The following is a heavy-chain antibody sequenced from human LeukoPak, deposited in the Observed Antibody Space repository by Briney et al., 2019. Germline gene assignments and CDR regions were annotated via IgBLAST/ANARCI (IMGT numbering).Heavy chain of an antibody. CDR1: GYTFTSYD. D-gene: IGHD3-16*01. Sequence: ASVKVSCKASGYTFTSYDINWVRQAAGQGLEWMGWMNHNSGNTGYAQKFQGRVTMTRNTSISTAYMELSSLRSEDTAVYYCARRRGGSPRRNWFDPWGQGTLVTVSS. J-gene: IGHJ5*02. CDR3: ARRRGGSPRRNWFDP. V-gene: IGHV1-8*01. CDR2: MNHNSGNT.